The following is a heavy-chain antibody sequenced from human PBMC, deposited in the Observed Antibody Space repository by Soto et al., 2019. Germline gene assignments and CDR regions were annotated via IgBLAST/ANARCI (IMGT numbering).Heavy chain of an antibody. CDR2: IYWDDDK. V-gene: IGHV2-5*02. J-gene: IGHJ4*02. Sequence: ITLKESGPTLVKPTQTLTMTCSFSGFSLPTNGVGVGWIRKPPGKALKRLALIYWDDDKRYNPSLRSRLTITMDTYKNQVDLKMARMDPVDTDTYYCSYRRPLGVNWCYGNFDSLGQGILITDS. CDR3: SYRRPLGVNWCYGNFDS. CDR1: GFSLPTNGVG. D-gene: IGHD1-20*01.